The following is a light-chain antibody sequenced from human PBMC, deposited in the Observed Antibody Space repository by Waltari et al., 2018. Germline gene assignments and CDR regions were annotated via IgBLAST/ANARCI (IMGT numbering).Light chain of an antibody. CDR2: RNY. J-gene: IGLJ3*02. Sequence: QSVLTPPPSVSGTPGPRVTISCSGTTSNIGSNSVYWYQQLPGTAPKLLIYRNYQRPSGVPTRFSVSSSGTSASLAISGLQSEDEADYYCATWDDTLSGPWVFGGGTRLTVL. CDR3: ATWDDTLSGPWV. CDR1: TSNIGSNS. V-gene: IGLV1-47*01.